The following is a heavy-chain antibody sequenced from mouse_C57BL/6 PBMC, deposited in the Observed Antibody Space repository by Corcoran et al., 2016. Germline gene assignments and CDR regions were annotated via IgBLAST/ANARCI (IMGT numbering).Heavy chain of an antibody. J-gene: IGHJ4*01. Sequence: EVQLQQSGPVLVKPGASVKMSCKASGYTFTDYYMNWVKPSHGKSLEWIGVINPYNGGTSYNQKFKGKATLTVDKSSSTAYMELNSLTSEDSAVYYCARFGQAYAMDYWGQGTSVTVSS. CDR2: INPYNGGT. CDR1: GYTFTDYY. CDR3: ARFGQAYAMDY. D-gene: IGHD3-1*01. V-gene: IGHV1-19*01.